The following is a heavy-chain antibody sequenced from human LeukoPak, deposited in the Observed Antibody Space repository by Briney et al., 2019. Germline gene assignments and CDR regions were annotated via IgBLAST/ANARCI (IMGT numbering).Heavy chain of an antibody. CDR2: IYYSGST. CDR3: ARLSNYDILTGNSWFDS. D-gene: IGHD3-9*01. Sequence: SETLSLTCTVSGGSISSHYWSWIRQPPGKALEWIGYIYYSGSTNYNPSLKSRATISVDRSKTQFFLKLRSVAAADTAVYYCARLSNYDILTGNSWFDSWGQGTLVTVSS. J-gene: IGHJ5*01. V-gene: IGHV4-59*08. CDR1: GGSISSHY.